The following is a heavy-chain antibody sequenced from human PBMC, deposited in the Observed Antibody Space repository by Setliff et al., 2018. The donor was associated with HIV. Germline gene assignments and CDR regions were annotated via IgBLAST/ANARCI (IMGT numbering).Heavy chain of an antibody. D-gene: IGHD6-19*01. V-gene: IGHV4-39*07. CDR2: IYYRGNT. J-gene: IGHJ4*02. CDR3: ARDNEEMAVPGAVFDY. CDR1: GGSISSSSYY. Sequence: PSETLSLTCTVSGGSISSSSYYWGWIRQSPEKGLEWIANIYYRGNTYYNPSLRSRFTISVDTSKNQFSLKLNSVTAADTAVYYCARDNEEMAVPGAVFDYWGQGTLVTVSS.